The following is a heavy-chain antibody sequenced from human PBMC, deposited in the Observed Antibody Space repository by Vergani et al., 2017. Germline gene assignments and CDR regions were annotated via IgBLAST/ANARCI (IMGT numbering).Heavy chain of an antibody. V-gene: IGHV1-46*01. CDR1: GYTFTSYY. CDR2: INPSGGST. Sequence: QVQLVQSGAEVKKPGASVKVSCQASGYTFTSYYIHWVRQAPGQGLEWMGVINPSGGSTNYAQNFQGRVTMTRDTSTSTVFMELSSLRSEDTAVYYCARDHYDSSGYYYWGQGTLVTVSS. J-gene: IGHJ4*02. D-gene: IGHD3-22*01. CDR3: ARDHYDSSGYYY.